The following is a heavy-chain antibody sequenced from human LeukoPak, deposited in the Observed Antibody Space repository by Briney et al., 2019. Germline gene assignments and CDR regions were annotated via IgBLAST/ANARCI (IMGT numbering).Heavy chain of an antibody. D-gene: IGHD5-12*01. CDR3: ARAATVATMNDAFDI. J-gene: IGHJ3*02. Sequence: ASVKVSCKASGYTFTGYYMHWVRQAPGQGLEWMGWINPNSGGTNYAQKFQGRVTMTRDTSISTAYMELRRLRSDDTAVYYCARAATVATMNDAFDIWGQGTMVTVSS. V-gene: IGHV1-2*02. CDR2: INPNSGGT. CDR1: GYTFTGYY.